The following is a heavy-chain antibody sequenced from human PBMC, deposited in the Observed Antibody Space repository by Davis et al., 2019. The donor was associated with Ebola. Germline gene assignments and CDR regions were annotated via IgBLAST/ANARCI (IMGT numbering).Heavy chain of an antibody. J-gene: IGHJ6*04. CDR2: TYYNSKWYH. D-gene: IGHD5-18*01. CDR3: ARGWLRGGMDV. Sequence: HSQTLSLTCAISGNNVSSKGTAWNWIRQSPSRGLEWLGRTYYNSKWYHDYAVSVQSRLTINPDTSKNQFSLQLNSVTPGDTALYYCARGWLRGGMDVWGEGTTVTVSS. CDR1: GNNVSSKGTA. V-gene: IGHV6-1*01.